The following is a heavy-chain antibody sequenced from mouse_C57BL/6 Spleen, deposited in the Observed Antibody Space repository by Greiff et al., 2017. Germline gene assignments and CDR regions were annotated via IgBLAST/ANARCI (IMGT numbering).Heavy chain of an antibody. CDR2: INPSSGYT. CDR3: ARRIYDYDGGNAMDY. CDR1: GYTFTSYW. Sequence: VKLQESGAELAKPGASVKLSCKASGYTFTSYWMHWAKQRPGQGLEWIGYINPSSGYTKYDQKFKDKATLTADKSSSTAYMQLSSLTYEDSAVYYGARRIYDYDGGNAMDYGGQGTSVTVSS. D-gene: IGHD2-4*01. V-gene: IGHV1-7*01. J-gene: IGHJ4*01.